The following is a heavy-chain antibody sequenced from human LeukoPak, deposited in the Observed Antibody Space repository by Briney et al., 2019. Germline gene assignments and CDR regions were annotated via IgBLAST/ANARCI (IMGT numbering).Heavy chain of an antibody. D-gene: IGHD3-9*01. CDR2: INSNSGDT. CDR1: GYTFTAYY. V-gene: IGHV1-2*02. Sequence: GASVTVSCKPSGYTFTAYYMHWVRQAPGQGLEWMGWINSNSGDTNYAQKFQGRVTMTRDTSISTAYMELSRLRSDDTAVYYCAREPHYDLLTGYALGYLDLWGRGTLLTVSS. J-gene: IGHJ2*01. CDR3: AREPHYDLLTGYALGYLDL.